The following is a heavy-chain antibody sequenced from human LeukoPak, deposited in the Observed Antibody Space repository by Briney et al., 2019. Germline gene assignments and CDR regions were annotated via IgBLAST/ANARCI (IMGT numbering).Heavy chain of an antibody. D-gene: IGHD6-13*01. CDR1: GASISTYY. Sequence: SETLSLTCTVSGASISTYYWSWVRQPPGKGLEWIGFISHRGNTNYNPSLKSRITISADTSKNQLSLKLSSVTAADTAIYYCARGTTSAGAVPDYWGQGTLVTVSS. CDR2: ISHRGNT. CDR3: ARGTTSAGAVPDY. V-gene: IGHV4-59*01. J-gene: IGHJ4*02.